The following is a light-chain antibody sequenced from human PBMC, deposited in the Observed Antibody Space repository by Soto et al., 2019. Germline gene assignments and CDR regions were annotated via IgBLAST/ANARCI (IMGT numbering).Light chain of an antibody. CDR2: ANT. J-gene: IGLJ1*01. V-gene: IGLV1-40*01. CDR3: QSYDSSLGGYV. CDR1: SSNVGARYG. Sequence: QSVLTQPPSVSGAPGQWVSISCTGSSSNVGARYGVHWYQQLPGTAPKLLIYANTNRPSGVPDRFSGSKSGTSASLAITGLQVEDEADYYRQSYDSSLGGYVFGTGTKLTVL.